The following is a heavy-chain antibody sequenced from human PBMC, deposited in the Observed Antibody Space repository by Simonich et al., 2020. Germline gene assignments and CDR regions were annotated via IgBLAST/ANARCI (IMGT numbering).Heavy chain of an antibody. D-gene: IGHD3-10*01. CDR1: GFTFSSYR. V-gene: IGHV3-21*01. CDR3: ARDTSYYGSGSYYFDY. CDR2: ISSSSSYK. J-gene: IGHJ4*02. Sequence: GGGLVKPGGSLRLCCAASGFTFSSYRMNWVSQAPGKGLEWVSSISSSSSYKYYADSVKGRFTISRENAKNSLYLQMNSLRAEDTAVYYCARDTSYYGSGSYYFDYWGQGTLVTVSS.